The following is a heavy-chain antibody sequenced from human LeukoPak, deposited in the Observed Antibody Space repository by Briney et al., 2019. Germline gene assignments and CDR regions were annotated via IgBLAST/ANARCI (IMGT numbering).Heavy chain of an antibody. Sequence: SETLSLTCTVSGSSMSSYYWNCIRQPAGKGLEWIGRIYASGTPNYNPSLKSRVTMSVDTSKNQFSLKLTSVTAADTAVYYCARETRFSDYLANFDYWGQGTLVTVSS. V-gene: IGHV4-4*07. CDR2: IYASGTP. J-gene: IGHJ4*02. CDR3: ARETRFSDYLANFDY. CDR1: GSSMSSYY. D-gene: IGHD3-3*01.